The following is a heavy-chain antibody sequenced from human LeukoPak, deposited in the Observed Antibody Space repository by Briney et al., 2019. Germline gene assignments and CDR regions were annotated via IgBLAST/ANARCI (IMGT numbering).Heavy chain of an antibody. J-gene: IGHJ4*02. CDR1: GGSISSYY. CDR3: ARGHTVTGFDY. Sequence: SETLSLTCTASGGSISSYYGSRIRQPAGKGLEWIGRIYTSGSTNYNPSLKSRVTMSVDTSKNQFSLKLSSVTAADTAVYYCARGHTVTGFDYWGQGTLVTVSS. V-gene: IGHV4-4*07. D-gene: IGHD4-17*01. CDR2: IYTSGST.